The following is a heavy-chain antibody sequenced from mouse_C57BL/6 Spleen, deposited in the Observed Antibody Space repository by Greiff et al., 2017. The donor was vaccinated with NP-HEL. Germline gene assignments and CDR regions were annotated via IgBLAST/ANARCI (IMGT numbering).Heavy chain of an antibody. CDR2: ISDGGSYT. D-gene: IGHD2-3*01. V-gene: IGHV5-4*01. Sequence: EVKLVESGGGLVKPGGSLKLSCAASGFTFSSYAMSWVRQTPEKRLEWVATISDGGSYTYYPDNVKGRFTISRDNAKNNLYLQMSHLKSEDTAMYYCARDNDPRYFDVWGTGTTVTVSS. CDR3: ARDNDPRYFDV. CDR1: GFTFSSYA. J-gene: IGHJ1*03.